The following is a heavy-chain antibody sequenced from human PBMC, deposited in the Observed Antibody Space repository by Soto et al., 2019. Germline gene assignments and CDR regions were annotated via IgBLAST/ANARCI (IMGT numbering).Heavy chain of an antibody. Sequence: GSLRLSCAASGFTFSSYGMHWVRQAPGKGLEWVAVIWYDGSNKYYADSVKGRFTISRDNSKNTLYLQMNSLRAEDTAVYYCARDPRYCTNGVCYPANWFDPWGPGTLVTVSS. CDR2: IWYDGSNK. CDR1: GFTFSSYG. CDR3: ARDPRYCTNGVCYPANWFDP. J-gene: IGHJ5*02. D-gene: IGHD2-8*01. V-gene: IGHV3-33*01.